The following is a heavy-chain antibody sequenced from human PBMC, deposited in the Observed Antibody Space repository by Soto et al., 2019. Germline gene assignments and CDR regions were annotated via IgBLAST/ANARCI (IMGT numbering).Heavy chain of an antibody. D-gene: IGHD4-17*01. Sequence: EVQLVESGGGLVKPGGSLRLSCAASGFTFSIYTMAWVRQAPGKGLEWVSAIDSSGNYIYYADSVQGRFTISRDNAENSVYLLMKSLTAEDTAVFSCAREAPFYGRSDVYDFWGQGPMVPVSS. CDR1: GFTFSIYT. CDR3: AREAPFYGRSDVYDF. V-gene: IGHV3-21*06. J-gene: IGHJ3*01. CDR2: IDSSGNYI.